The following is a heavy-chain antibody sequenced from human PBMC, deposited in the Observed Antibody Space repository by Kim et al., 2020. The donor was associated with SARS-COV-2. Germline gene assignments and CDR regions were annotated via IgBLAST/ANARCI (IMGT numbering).Heavy chain of an antibody. CDR3: AKDPGDY. CDR2: ISAGGGAT. V-gene: IGHV3-23*01. CDR1: GFSFNSYA. J-gene: IGHJ4*02. Sequence: GGSLRLSCAASGFSFNSYAMSWVRQAPGKGLEWVSAISAGGGATYYADSVKGRFTISSDNSKNTVYLQMNSLTADDTAVYYCAKDPGDYWGQGTLVTVPS.